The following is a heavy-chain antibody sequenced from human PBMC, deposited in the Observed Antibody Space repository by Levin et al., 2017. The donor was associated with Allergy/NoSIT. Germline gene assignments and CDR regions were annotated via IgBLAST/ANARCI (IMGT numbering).Heavy chain of an antibody. CDR2: IYYSGST. CDR1: XXTVRGYS. D-gene: IGHD3-10*01. J-gene: IGHJ4*02. V-gene: IGHV4-59*02. Sequence: SETLSLTCTLXXXTVRGYSESWIRQTPGKGLEWIGYIYYSGSTNYNPSLKSRVTISVDTSKNQFSLKLSSVTAADTAVYYCAGSMVRGVIPQFDYWGQGTLVTVSS. CDR3: AGSMVRGVIPQFDY.